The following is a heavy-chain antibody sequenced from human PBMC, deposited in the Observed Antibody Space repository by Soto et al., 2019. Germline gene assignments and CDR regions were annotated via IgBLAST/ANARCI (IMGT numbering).Heavy chain of an antibody. Sequence: SETLSLTCTVSVGSIGSSSYQWGWIRQPPGKGLEWIGSIYYRGTTNYNPSLKSRVTISVDTSKNQFSLKLSSVTAADTAVYYCARLRCTTTSCFVSSAYFYYYMDVWGKGTTVTVSS. CDR2: IYYRGTT. D-gene: IGHD2-2*01. CDR3: ARLRCTTTSCFVSSAYFYYYMDV. J-gene: IGHJ6*03. CDR1: VGSIGSSSYQ. V-gene: IGHV4-39*01.